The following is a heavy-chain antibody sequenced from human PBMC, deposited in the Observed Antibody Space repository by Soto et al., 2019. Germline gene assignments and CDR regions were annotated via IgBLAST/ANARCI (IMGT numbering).Heavy chain of an antibody. Sequence: QVQLQESGPGLVKPSETLSLTCTVSGGSISSYYWSWIRQPPGKGLEWIGYIYYSGSTNYNPSLKSRVTRSVDTSKNQFSLKLSSVTAADTAVYYCARGGPMYYDFWSGQYYFDYWGQGTLVTVSS. CDR2: IYYSGST. D-gene: IGHD3-3*01. CDR3: ARGGPMYYDFWSGQYYFDY. V-gene: IGHV4-59*01. J-gene: IGHJ4*02. CDR1: GGSISSYY.